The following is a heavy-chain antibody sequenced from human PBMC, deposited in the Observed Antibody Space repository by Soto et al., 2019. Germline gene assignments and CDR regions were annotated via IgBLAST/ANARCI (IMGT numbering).Heavy chain of an antibody. CDR2: TYFRSKWST. J-gene: IGHJ4*02. CDR3: ARALAGSYDY. D-gene: IGHD1-26*01. V-gene: IGHV6-1*01. CDR1: GDSVSSKSAA. Sequence: SQALSLTCAISGDSVSSKSAAWNWIRQPPSRGLEWLGRTYFRSKWSTDYAVSLKGRITVNPDTSKNQFSLRLNSVTPEDTAIYYCARALAGSYDYWGQGTLVTVSS.